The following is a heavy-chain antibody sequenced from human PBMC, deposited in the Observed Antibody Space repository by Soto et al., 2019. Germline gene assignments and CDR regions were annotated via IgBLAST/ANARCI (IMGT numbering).Heavy chain of an antibody. J-gene: IGHJ3*02. V-gene: IGHV3-23*01. CDR3: ANSIYCSSTSCYADDAFDI. Sequence: PGGSLRLSCAASGFTFSSYAMSWVRQAPGKGLEWVSAISGSGGSTYYADSVKGRFTISRDNSKNTLYLQMNSLRAEDTAVYYCANSIYCSSTSCYADDAFDIWGQGTMVTVS. CDR1: GFTFSSYA. D-gene: IGHD2-2*01. CDR2: ISGSGGST.